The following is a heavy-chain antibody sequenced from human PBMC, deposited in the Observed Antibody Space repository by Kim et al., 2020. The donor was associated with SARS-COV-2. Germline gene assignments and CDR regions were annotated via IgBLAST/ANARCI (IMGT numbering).Heavy chain of an antibody. CDR2: IPYDGSNK. Sequence: GGSLRLSCAVSGFTFSRSGMHWVRQAPGKGLEWVAIIPYDGSNKYYADSVKGRFTISRDNYKNTLYLEMNSLSAEDTAVYYCARDSKDSSRFGLGYLDYWGQGTLVIVSS. D-gene: IGHD6-13*01. V-gene: IGHV3-33*05. J-gene: IGHJ4*02. CDR1: GFTFSRSG. CDR3: ARDSKDSSRFGLGYLDY.